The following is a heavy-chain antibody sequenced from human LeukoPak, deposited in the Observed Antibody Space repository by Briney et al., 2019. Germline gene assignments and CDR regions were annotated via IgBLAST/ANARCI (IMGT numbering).Heavy chain of an antibody. J-gene: IGHJ4*02. CDR3: VKDTGRGDF. CDR2: LRNDESEI. CDR1: GFILRNYG. Sequence: GGSLRLSCAASGFILRNYGMHWVRQAPGKGLEWVAFLRNDESEIFYADSVKGRFTISRDNSKNTLYLQMSSLRDEDTAVYYCVKDTGRGDFWGQGTQVTVSS. V-gene: IGHV3-30*02. D-gene: IGHD1-14*01.